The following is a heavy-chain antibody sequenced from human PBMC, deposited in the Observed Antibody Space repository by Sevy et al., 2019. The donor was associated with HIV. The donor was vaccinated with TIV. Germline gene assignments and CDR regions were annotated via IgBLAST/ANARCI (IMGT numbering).Heavy chain of an antibody. CDR1: GGSISSYY. D-gene: IGHD4-17*01. CDR2: IYYTGTT. Sequence: SETLSLTCTVSGGSISSYYWSWIRQPPGKGLEWIGYIYYTGTTDYNPSLKSRVTISRDTSKTQFSLKLTSVTAADTAVYYCARDNSVNLRVIDYWGQGAPVTVSS. V-gene: IGHV4-59*13. CDR3: ARDNSVNLRVIDY. J-gene: IGHJ4*02.